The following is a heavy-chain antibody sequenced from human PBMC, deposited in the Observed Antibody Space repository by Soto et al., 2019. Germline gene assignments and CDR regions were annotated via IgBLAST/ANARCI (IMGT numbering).Heavy chain of an antibody. CDR2: ISSGGTTI. J-gene: IGHJ5*02. Sequence: PGGSLTLSCAAPGFTFSDYYMSWIRQAPGKGLEWVSYISSGGTTIYYADSVKGRFTSSRDPAKNSLFLQMNSLRTEDTAAYFCATKGGGYYFQFDPWGQGTLVTVSS. CDR3: ATKGGGYYFQFDP. CDR1: GFTFSDYY. V-gene: IGHV3-11*01. D-gene: IGHD3-22*01.